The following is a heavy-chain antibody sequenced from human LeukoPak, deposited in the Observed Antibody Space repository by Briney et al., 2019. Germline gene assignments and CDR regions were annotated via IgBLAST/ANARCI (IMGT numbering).Heavy chain of an antibody. V-gene: IGHV4-59*08. D-gene: IGHD3-22*01. J-gene: IGHJ4*02. CDR1: GGSISSYY. Sequence: SETLSLTCTVSGGSISSYYWSWIRQPPGKGLEWIGYIYYSGSTNYNPSLKSRVTISVDTSKNQFSLKLSSVTAADTAVYYCARRSYYYDSSGYYYALDYWGQGTLVTVSS. CDR2: IYYSGST. CDR3: ARRSYYYDSSGYYYALDY.